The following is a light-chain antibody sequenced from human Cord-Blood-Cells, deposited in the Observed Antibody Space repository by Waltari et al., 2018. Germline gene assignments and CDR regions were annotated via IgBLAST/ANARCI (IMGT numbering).Light chain of an antibody. Sequence: FMLTQPHSVSESPGQTVTISCTRSSGSIASNYVQWYQQRPGSSPTTVIYEDNKTPSGVPERFSGSIDSSSNSVSLTISGLKTEDEADYYCQSYDSSNRVFGGGTKLTVL. CDR2: EDN. J-gene: IGLJ3*02. CDR1: SGSIASNY. CDR3: QSYDSSNRV. V-gene: IGLV6-57*01.